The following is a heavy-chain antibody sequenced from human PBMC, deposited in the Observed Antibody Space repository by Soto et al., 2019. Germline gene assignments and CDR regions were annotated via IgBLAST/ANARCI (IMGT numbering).Heavy chain of an antibody. J-gene: IGHJ4*02. CDR1: AFNFNTYA. D-gene: IGHD5-18*01. CDR2: ISGNGVMT. CDR3: AKSVGGSIYDPLDY. V-gene: IGHV3-23*01. Sequence: EVQLLESGGGLVQPGGSLRLSCAVSAFNFNTYAMTWVRQAPGKGLEWVSGISGNGVMTFYADSVKGRFTISRDNSKNTLFRQMNSLRGEDTALYHCAKSVGGSIYDPLDYWGQGTLVTVSS.